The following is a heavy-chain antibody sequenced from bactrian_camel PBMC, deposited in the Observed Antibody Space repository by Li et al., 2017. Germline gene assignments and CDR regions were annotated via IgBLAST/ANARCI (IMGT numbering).Heavy chain of an antibody. J-gene: IGHJ4*01. CDR2: INSDGKT. D-gene: IGHD1*01. Sequence: QLVESGGGSVQAGGSLRLSCAVSGYTRSPYCKGWFRQAPGKEREGVAAINSDGKTGYTDSVKGRYTISQDTAENTVYLQMNSLKPEDTAMYYCAADPRLWLCAGSPLDSSRYNHWGQGTQVTVS. CDR1: GYTRSPYC. V-gene: IGHV3S53*01. CDR3: AADPRLWLCAGSPLDSSRYNH.